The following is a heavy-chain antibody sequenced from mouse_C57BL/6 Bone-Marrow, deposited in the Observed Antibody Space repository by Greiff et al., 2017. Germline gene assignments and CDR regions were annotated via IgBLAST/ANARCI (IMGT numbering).Heavy chain of an antibody. CDR3: ARQGGYFDY. Sequence: EVKLVESGGDLVKPGGSLKLSCAASGFTFSSYGMYWVRQTPDKRLEWVATISSGGSYTYYPDSVKGRFTISRDNAKNTLYLQMSSLKSEDTAMYYCARQGGYFDYWGQGTTLTVSS. CDR1: GFTFSSYG. CDR2: ISSGGSYT. D-gene: IGHD1-1*02. V-gene: IGHV5-6*01. J-gene: IGHJ2*01.